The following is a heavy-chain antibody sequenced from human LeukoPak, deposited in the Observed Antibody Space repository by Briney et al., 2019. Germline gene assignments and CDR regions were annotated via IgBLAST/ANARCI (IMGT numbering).Heavy chain of an antibody. Sequence: SGGSLRLSCAASGFTFSSYWMSWVRQAPGKGLEGVANIKQDGSEKYYVDSVKGRFTISRDNAKNSLYLQMNSLRAEDTAVYYCAREYGDYGGWFDPWGQGTLVTVSS. V-gene: IGHV3-7*01. CDR3: AREYGDYGGWFDP. D-gene: IGHD4-17*01. CDR1: GFTFSSYW. CDR2: IKQDGSEK. J-gene: IGHJ5*02.